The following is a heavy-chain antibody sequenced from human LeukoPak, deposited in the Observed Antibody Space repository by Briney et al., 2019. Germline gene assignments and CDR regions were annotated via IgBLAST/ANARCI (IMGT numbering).Heavy chain of an antibody. J-gene: IGHJ4*02. CDR1: GCCISNRF. CDR3: AGDSSGLLYVDY. CDR2: ITYKGSS. V-gene: IGHV4-59*11. Sequence: ETLSLTCTASGCCISNRFWNWIRQPPGKGLEWIGYITYKGSSNYNPSLKSRATISIDTPKNQFSLKLTSVTAVDTAVYYCAGDSSGLLYVDYWGQGRRFTVSS. D-gene: IGHD6-19*01.